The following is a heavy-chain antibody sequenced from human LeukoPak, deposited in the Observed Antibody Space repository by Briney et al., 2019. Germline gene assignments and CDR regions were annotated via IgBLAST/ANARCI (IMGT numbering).Heavy chain of an antibody. Sequence: SETLSLTCTVSGYSISSGYYWGWIRQPPEKGLEWIGSIYHSGSTYYNPSLKSRVTISVDTSKNQFSLKLSSVTAADTAGYYCARGSRIAAAGAFDYWGQGTLVTVSS. CDR3: ARGSRIAAAGAFDY. J-gene: IGHJ4*02. V-gene: IGHV4-38-2*02. D-gene: IGHD6-13*01. CDR2: IYHSGST. CDR1: GYSISSGYY.